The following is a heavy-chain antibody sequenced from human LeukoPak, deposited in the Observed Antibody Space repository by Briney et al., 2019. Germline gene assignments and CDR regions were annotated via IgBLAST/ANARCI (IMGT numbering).Heavy chain of an antibody. CDR2: INHSGST. CDR1: GGSFSRYY. Sequence: SETLSLACAVYGGSFSRYYWSWIRQPPGRGLEWIGEINHSGSTNYNPSLKSRVTISVDTSKNQFSLKLSSVTAADTAVYYCAREFITMVRGVIIAPYYYYGMDVWGQGTTVTVSS. D-gene: IGHD3-10*01. CDR3: AREFITMVRGVIIAPYYYYGMDV. J-gene: IGHJ6*02. V-gene: IGHV4-34*01.